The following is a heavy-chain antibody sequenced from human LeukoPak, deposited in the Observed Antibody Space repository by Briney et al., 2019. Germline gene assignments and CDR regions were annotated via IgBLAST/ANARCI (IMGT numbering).Heavy chain of an antibody. V-gene: IGHV4-39*01. CDR3: ARHQGNYGDYYYYMDV. J-gene: IGHJ6*03. CDR1: GGSISTTYY. Sequence: PSETLSLTRTVSGGSISTTYYWGWIRQPPGKGLEWIASIYYSGSSYYNPSLKSRVTISLDTSENQFSLKLSSVTAADTAVYYCARHQGNYGDYYYYMDVWGKGTTVTVSS. D-gene: IGHD4-17*01. CDR2: IYYSGSS.